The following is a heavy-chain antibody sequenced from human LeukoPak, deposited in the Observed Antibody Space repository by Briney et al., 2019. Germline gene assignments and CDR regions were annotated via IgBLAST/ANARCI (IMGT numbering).Heavy chain of an antibody. V-gene: IGHV3-53*01. Sequence: GGSLRLSCAASGFTVSSNYMTWVRQAPGKGLEWVSVIYFGGTTYYADSVKGRFTISRDNSKNTVYLQMNSLRVEDTAVYYCARGDGVYVYWGQGTLVSVSS. CDR1: GFTVSSNY. J-gene: IGHJ4*02. D-gene: IGHD5/OR15-5a*01. CDR2: IYFGGTT. CDR3: ARGDGVYVY.